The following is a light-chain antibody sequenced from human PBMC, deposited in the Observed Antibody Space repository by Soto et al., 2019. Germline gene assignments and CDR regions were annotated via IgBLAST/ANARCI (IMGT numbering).Light chain of an antibody. Sequence: QSVLTQPPSASGTPGQRVTISCSGSRSNIGTNTVTWYQQLPGTAPKLLIYSDNQRPSGVPDRFSGSKSGTSASLAISGLQADDEADYYWAAWDVRFGGFGGGTKPTGL. CDR3: AAWDVRFGG. V-gene: IGLV1-44*01. J-gene: IGLJ2*01. CDR2: SDN. CDR1: RSNIGTNT.